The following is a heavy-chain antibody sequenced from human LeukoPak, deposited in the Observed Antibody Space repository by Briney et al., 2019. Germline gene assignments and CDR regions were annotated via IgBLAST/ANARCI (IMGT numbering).Heavy chain of an antibody. CDR3: ARLYSSGRKFDY. V-gene: IGHV3-30*04. Sequence: GGSLRLSCAASGFTFSSYEMNWVRQAPGKGLEWVAVISNDGSNKYYADSVKGRFTISRDNSKNTLYLQMNILRAEDTAVYYCARLYSSGRKFDYWGQGTLVTVSS. J-gene: IGHJ4*02. D-gene: IGHD6-19*01. CDR2: ISNDGSNK. CDR1: GFTFSSYE.